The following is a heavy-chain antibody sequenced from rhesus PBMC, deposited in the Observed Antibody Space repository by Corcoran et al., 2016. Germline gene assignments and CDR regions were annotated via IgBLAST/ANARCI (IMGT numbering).Heavy chain of an antibody. Sequence: QVPLVQSGAEVKKPGASVKLSCKASGYTFTRYSKNWGRQAPGQGLEGMGVITPSNGNTGYAKKCQGRVTMTRDTSTSTAYMELSSLRSEDTAVYYCAREHSSWSKRFDVWGPGVLVTVSS. D-gene: IGHD6-13*01. CDR1: GYTFTRYS. CDR2: ITPSNGNT. CDR3: AREHSSWSKRFDV. V-gene: IGHV1-200*01. J-gene: IGHJ5-1*01.